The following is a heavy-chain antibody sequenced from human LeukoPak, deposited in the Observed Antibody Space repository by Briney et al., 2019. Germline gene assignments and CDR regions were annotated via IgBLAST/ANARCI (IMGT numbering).Heavy chain of an antibody. Sequence: GASVKVSCKASGGTFSSYAISWVRQAPGQGLEWMGGIIPIFGTANYAQKFQGRVTITADGSTSTAYMELSSLRSEDTAVYYCARHDSSGYYYGYWGQGTLVTVSS. CDR1: GGTFSSYA. CDR2: IIPIFGTA. J-gene: IGHJ4*02. CDR3: ARHDSSGYYYGY. V-gene: IGHV1-69*13. D-gene: IGHD3-22*01.